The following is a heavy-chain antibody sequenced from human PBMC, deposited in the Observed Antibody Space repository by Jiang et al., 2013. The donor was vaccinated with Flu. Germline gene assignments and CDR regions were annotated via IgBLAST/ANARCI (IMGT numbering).Heavy chain of an antibody. CDR2: INHSGST. J-gene: IGHJ5*02. CDR3: ARGNSGEFVVVVAATMEGNWFDP. Sequence: EINHSGSTNYNPSLKSRVTISVDTSKNQFSLKLSSVTAADTAVYYCARGNSGEFVVVVAATMEGNWFDPWGQGTLVTVSS. D-gene: IGHD2-15*01. V-gene: IGHV4-34*01.